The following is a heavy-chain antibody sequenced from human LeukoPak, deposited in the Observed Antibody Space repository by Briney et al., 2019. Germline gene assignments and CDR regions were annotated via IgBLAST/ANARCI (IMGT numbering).Heavy chain of an antibody. J-gene: IGHJ4*02. V-gene: IGHV4-34*01. CDR2: INHSGST. Sequence: SETLSLTXAVYGGSFSGYYWSWIPQPPGKGLEWMGEINHSGSTNYNPSLKSRVTISVDTSKNQFSLKLSSVTAADTAVYYCARGRDYDYVWGSYRPKYFDYWGQGTLVTVSS. CDR1: GGSFSGYY. D-gene: IGHD3-16*02. CDR3: ARGRDYDYVWGSYRPKYFDY.